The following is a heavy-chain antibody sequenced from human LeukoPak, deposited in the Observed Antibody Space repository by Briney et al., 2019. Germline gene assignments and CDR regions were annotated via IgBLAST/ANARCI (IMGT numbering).Heavy chain of an antibody. CDR2: ISGSGGGT. V-gene: IGHV3-23*01. Sequence: PGGSLRLSCAASGFTFSSYGMSWVRQAPGKGLEWVSAISGSGGGTFYADSVKGRFTISRDISKNTLFLQMSSLRAEDTAVYYCAKTMAAIRYFDYWGQGTLVTVSS. CDR3: AKTMAAIRYFDY. D-gene: IGHD2-21*02. J-gene: IGHJ4*02. CDR1: GFTFSSYG.